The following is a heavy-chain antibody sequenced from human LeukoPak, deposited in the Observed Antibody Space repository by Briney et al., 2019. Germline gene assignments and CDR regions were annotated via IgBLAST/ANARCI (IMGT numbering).Heavy chain of an antibody. CDR3: ARQNGFLEWLFPFDP. Sequence: GEFLKISCKGSGYSFTSYWIGWVRQTPGKGLEWMGIIYPGDSDTRYSPSFQGQVTISADKSISTAYLQWSSLKASDTAMYYCARQNGFLEWLFPFDPWGQGTLVTVSS. CDR2: IYPGDSDT. D-gene: IGHD3-3*01. V-gene: IGHV5-51*01. J-gene: IGHJ5*02. CDR1: GYSFTSYW.